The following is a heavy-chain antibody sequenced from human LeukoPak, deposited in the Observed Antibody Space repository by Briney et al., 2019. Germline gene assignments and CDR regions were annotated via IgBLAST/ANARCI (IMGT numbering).Heavy chain of an antibody. CDR1: GGSISSGGYY. Sequence: PSETLSLTCTVSGGSISSGGYYWSWIRQHPGKGLEWMGYIYYSGSTYYNPSLKSRVTISVDTSKNQFSLKLSSVTAADTAVYYCAREVPITIFGVVVNWFDPWGQGTLVTVSS. CDR2: IYYSGST. J-gene: IGHJ5*02. CDR3: AREVPITIFGVVVNWFDP. V-gene: IGHV4-31*03. D-gene: IGHD3-3*01.